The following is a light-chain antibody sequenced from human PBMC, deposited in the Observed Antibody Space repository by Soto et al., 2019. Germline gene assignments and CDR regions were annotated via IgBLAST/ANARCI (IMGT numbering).Light chain of an antibody. V-gene: IGLV2-8*01. CDR1: NSDVGGYNY. J-gene: IGLJ2*01. CDR3: SSYAGSNNFVV. CDR2: ELS. Sequence: QSVLTQPPSASGSPGQSVTISCTGTNSDVGGYNYVSWYQQHPGKAPKLMIYELSKRPSGVPDRFSGSKSGNTASLTVSGVQAVDEADYYCSSYAGSNNFVVFGGGTKVTVL.